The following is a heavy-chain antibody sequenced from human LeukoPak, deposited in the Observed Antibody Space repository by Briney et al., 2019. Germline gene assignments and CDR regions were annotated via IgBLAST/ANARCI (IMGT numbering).Heavy chain of an antibody. J-gene: IGHJ4*02. CDR1: GGSFSGYY. Sequence: SETLSLTCAVYGGSFSGYYWGWIRQPPGKGLEWIGTMYHSGSTNYNPSLKSRVTISVDTSKNQFSLKLSSVTAADTAVYFCARGFRGDNFDYWGQGTLVTVSS. D-gene: IGHD7-27*01. V-gene: IGHV4-34*01. CDR2: MYHSGST. CDR3: ARGFRGDNFDY.